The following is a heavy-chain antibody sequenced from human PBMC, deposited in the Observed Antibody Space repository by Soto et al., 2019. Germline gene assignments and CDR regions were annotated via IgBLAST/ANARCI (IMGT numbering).Heavy chain of an antibody. CDR2: IYYSGST. CDR1: GGSISSSSYY. D-gene: IGHD6-19*01. J-gene: IGHJ4*02. V-gene: IGHV4-39*01. CDR3: ARLISGWVDTTDY. Sequence: SETLSLTCTVSGGSISSSSYYWGWIRQPPGKGLEWIGSIYYSGSTYYNPSLKSGVTISVDTSKNQFSLRLGSVTAADTAVYYCARLISGWVDTTDYWGQGTLVTVSS.